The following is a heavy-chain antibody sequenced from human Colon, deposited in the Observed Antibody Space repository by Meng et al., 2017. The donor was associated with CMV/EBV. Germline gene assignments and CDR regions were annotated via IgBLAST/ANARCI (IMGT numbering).Heavy chain of an antibody. Sequence: SLKISCAASGFALRDFAMHWVRLAPGKGLEWVAGIDWKSDKIGYADSVKGRFTISRDNARNSLYLQMNSLRAEDTALYYCAKDYYRYFDYWGQGTLVTVSS. D-gene: IGHD3-10*01. CDR1: GFALRDFA. CDR3: AKDYYRYFDY. CDR2: IDWKSDKI. J-gene: IGHJ4*02. V-gene: IGHV3-9*01.